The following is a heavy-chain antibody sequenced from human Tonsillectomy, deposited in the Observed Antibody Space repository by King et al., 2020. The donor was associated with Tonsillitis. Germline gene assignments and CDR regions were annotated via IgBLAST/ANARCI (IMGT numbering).Heavy chain of an antibody. CDR1: GFTFSDYY. J-gene: IGHJ3*02. V-gene: IGHV3-11*06. CDR3: GREYWGAFDI. CDR2: INPDGTNT. D-gene: IGHD2-8*02. Sequence: VQLVESGGGLVKPGGSLRLSCAASGFTFSDYYMSWIRQAPGKGREWISVINPDGTNTNYVDSVRGRFTISRDNAKNSMFLQMNSLRVEDTAVYYCGREYWGAFDIWGQGTMVTVSS.